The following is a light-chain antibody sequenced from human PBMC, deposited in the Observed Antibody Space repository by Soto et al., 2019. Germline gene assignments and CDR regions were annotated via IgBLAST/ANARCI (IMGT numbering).Light chain of an antibody. J-gene: IGKJ1*01. CDR1: QSVSSNY. V-gene: IGKV3-20*01. CDR3: QYRGIIPTT. Sequence: EIVLTQSPGTLSLSPGERGTLSCRASQSVSSNYLAWYQQKPGQAPRLLIYSAFSRATGILDRFSGSGTGTDFNLTISRLETEDVDVYYFQYRGIIPTTFGKATKVGS. CDR2: SAF.